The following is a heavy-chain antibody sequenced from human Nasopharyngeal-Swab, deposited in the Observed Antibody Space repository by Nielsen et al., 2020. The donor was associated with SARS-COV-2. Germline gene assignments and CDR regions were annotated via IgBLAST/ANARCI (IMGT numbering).Heavy chain of an antibody. J-gene: IGHJ4*02. Sequence: GGSLRLSCAASGFTFDDYAMHWVRQAPGKGLEWVSGISWNSGSIGYADSVKGRFTISRDNAKNSLYLQMNSLRAEDTALYYCARDSAAAGTVFDYWGQGTLVTVSS. V-gene: IGHV3-9*01. CDR2: ISWNSGSI. CDR3: ARDSAAAGTVFDY. D-gene: IGHD6-13*01. CDR1: GFTFDDYA.